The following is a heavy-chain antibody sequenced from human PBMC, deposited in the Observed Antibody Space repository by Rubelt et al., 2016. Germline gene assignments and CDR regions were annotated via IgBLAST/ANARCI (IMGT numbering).Heavy chain of an antibody. D-gene: IGHD1-26*01. CDR2: ISSSGSTM. J-gene: IGHJ4*02. CDR3: ARDTRELLNAREFDY. Sequence: TFSDYYMSWIRQAPGKGLEWVSYISSSGSTMYYADSVKGRFTISRDNAKNSLYLQMNSLRAEDTAVYYCARDTRELLNAREFDYWGQGTLVTVSS. CDR1: TFSDYY. V-gene: IGHV3-11*01.